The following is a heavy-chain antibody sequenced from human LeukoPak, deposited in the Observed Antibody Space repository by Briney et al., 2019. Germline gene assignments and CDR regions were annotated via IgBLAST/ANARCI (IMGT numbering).Heavy chain of an antibody. CDR2: ISSSGSTI. V-gene: IGHV3-11*01. D-gene: IGHD5-12*01. CDR3: AKSLAATIVYYYYMDV. J-gene: IGHJ6*03. Sequence: GGSLRLSCAASGFTFSDYYMSWIRQAPGKGLEWVSYISSSGSTIYYADSVKGRFTISRDNSKNTLYLQMNSLRAEDTAVYYCAKSLAATIVYYYYMDVWGKGTTVTISS. CDR1: GFTFSDYY.